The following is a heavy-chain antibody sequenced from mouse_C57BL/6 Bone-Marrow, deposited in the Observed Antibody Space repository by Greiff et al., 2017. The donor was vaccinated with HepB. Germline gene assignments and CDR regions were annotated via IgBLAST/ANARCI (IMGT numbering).Heavy chain of an antibody. CDR1: GYTFTSYW. Sequence: VQLQQPGAELVKPGASVKMSCKASGYTFTSYWITWVKQRPGQGLEWIGDIYPGSGSTNYNEKFKSKATLTVDTSSSTAYMQLSSLTSEDSAVYYCARPGDYYGSSLYYAMDYWGQGTSVTVSS. CDR3: ARPGDYYGSSLYYAMDY. CDR2: IYPGSGST. D-gene: IGHD1-1*01. J-gene: IGHJ4*01. V-gene: IGHV1-55*01.